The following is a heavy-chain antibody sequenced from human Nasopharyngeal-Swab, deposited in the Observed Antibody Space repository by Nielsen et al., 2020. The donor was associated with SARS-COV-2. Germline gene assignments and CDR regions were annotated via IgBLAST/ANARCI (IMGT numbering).Heavy chain of an antibody. V-gene: IGHV3-21*01. J-gene: IGHJ4*02. CDR2: ITSTGAYI. CDR1: GFSFDSYI. CDR3: ARESGSWQPYFDS. Sequence: GESLKISCAASGFSFDSYIMNWVRQAPGKGLEWVSSITSTGAYIYYGGSVKGRFTISRDNARKSLYLQMNSLRAEDTAVYYCARESGSWQPYFDSWGQGTLVTVSS. D-gene: IGHD2-15*01.